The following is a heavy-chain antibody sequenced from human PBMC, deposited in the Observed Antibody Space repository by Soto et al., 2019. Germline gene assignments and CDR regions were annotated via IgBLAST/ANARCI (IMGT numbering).Heavy chain of an antibody. CDR2: MNPNSGNT. V-gene: IGHV1-8*01. D-gene: IGHD6-13*01. CDR1: GYTFTSYD. J-gene: IGHJ5*02. Sequence: ASVKVSCKASGYTFTSYDINWVRQATGQGLEWMGWMNPNSGNTGYAQKFQGRVTMTRNTSISTAYMELSSLRSEDTAVYYCARRRDSSSWCLDVFIWFDPWGQGTLVTVSS. CDR3: ARRRDSSSWCLDVFIWFDP.